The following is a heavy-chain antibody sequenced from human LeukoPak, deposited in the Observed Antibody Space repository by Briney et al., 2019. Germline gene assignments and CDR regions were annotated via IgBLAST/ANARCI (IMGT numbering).Heavy chain of an antibody. V-gene: IGHV3-30*04. CDR1: GYTFTHYG. Sequence: PGGSLRLSCVISGYTFTHYGFHWVRQAPGKGLEWVAVISYDGSNKYYADSVKGRFTISRDNSKNTLYLQMNSLRAEDTAVYYCARVGGSGSYYYYYMDVWGKGTTVTVSS. CDR3: ARVGGSGSYYYYYMDV. J-gene: IGHJ6*03. D-gene: IGHD3-10*01. CDR2: ISYDGSNK.